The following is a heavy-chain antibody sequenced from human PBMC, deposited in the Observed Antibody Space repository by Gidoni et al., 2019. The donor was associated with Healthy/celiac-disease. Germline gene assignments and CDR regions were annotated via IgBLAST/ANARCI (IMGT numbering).Heavy chain of an antibody. D-gene: IGHD4-17*01. CDR3: ARDRTVTRPSAFDI. CDR2: IWYDGSNK. CDR1: GFTFSSYG. V-gene: IGHV3-33*01. Sequence: QVQLVESGGGVVQPGRSLRLSCAASGFTFSSYGMHWGRQAPGKGLEWVAVIWYDGSNKYYADSVKGRFTISRDNSKNTLYLQMNSLRAEDTAVYYCARDRTVTRPSAFDIWGQGTMVTVSS. J-gene: IGHJ3*02.